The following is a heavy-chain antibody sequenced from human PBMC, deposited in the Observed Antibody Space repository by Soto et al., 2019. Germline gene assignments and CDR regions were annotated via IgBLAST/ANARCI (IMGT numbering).Heavy chain of an antibody. CDR2: ISAYNGNT. Sequence: QVQLVQSGAEVKKPGASVKVSCKASGYTFTSYGISWVRQAPGQGLEWMGWISAYNGNTNYAQKLQGRVTMTTDTSTSTVYLELRSLRSDDTAVYYCSAHSSSWYYFDYWGQGTLVTVSS. V-gene: IGHV1-18*01. J-gene: IGHJ4*02. CDR3: SAHSSSWYYFDY. D-gene: IGHD6-13*01. CDR1: GYTFTSYG.